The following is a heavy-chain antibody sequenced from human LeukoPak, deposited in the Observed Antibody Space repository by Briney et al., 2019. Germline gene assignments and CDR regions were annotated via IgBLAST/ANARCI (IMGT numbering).Heavy chain of an antibody. CDR1: GFSFSRYG. CDR2: ISYDGSVK. V-gene: IGHV3-30*18. Sequence: GGSLRLSCAASGFSFSRYGMHWVRQAPGKGLEWAAVISYDGSVKYYADSVKGRFTISRDNSKNTLFLEMNSLRAEDTAVYYCAKEYDSSGYYSAAFDIWGQGTMVTVSS. CDR3: AKEYDSSGYYSAAFDI. J-gene: IGHJ3*02. D-gene: IGHD3-22*01.